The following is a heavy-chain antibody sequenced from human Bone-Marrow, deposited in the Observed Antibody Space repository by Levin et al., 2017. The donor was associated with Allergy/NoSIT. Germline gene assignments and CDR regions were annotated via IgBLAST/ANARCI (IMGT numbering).Heavy chain of an antibody. J-gene: IGHJ3*02. D-gene: IGHD2-2*01. CDR1: GFTFSSYA. CDR3: AKVTKSVVVAAALGAFDI. Sequence: GGSLRLSCAASGFTFSSYAMSWVRQAPGKGLEWVSVISGSSGSTFYADSVKGRFTISRENSKNTLYLQMNSLRAEDTAVYYCAKVTKSVVVAAALGAFDIWGQGTMVTVSS. V-gene: IGHV3-23*01. CDR2: ISGSSGST.